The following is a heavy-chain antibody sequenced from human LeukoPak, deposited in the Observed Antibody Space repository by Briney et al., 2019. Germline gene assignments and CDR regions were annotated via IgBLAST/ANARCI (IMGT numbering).Heavy chain of an antibody. CDR2: IYSGGST. J-gene: IGHJ4*02. Sequence: PGGSLRLSCAASGFTVSSNYMSWVRQAPGKGLEWVSVIYSGGSTYYADSVKGRFTISRDNSKNTLYLQMNSLRAEDTAVYYCARDPAGDQLHDYWGQGTLVTVSS. CDR1: GFTVSSNY. V-gene: IGHV3-66*01. CDR3: ARDPAGDQLHDY. D-gene: IGHD2-2*01.